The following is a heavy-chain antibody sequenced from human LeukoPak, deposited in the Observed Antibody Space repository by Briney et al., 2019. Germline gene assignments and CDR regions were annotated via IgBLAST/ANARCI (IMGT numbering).Heavy chain of an antibody. CDR1: GASFSNYY. Sequence: ASVKVSCKASGASFSNYYIHWVRQAPGQGLEWMGRINPNSGGTNYAQKFQGRVTMTRDTSISTAYMELSRLRSDDTAVYYCARDDTEVSFDYWGQGTLVTVSS. CDR2: INPNSGGT. CDR3: ARDDTEVSFDY. V-gene: IGHV1-2*06. J-gene: IGHJ4*02.